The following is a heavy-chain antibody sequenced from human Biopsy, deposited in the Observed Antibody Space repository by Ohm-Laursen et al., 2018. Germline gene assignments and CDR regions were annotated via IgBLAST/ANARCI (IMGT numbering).Heavy chain of an antibody. CDR3: ATELLPPGVGGPWLDS. V-gene: IGHV3-74*01. CDR2: IKSVGSWT. J-gene: IGHJ5*01. CDR1: GFTFNAYW. Sequence: SLRLSCTASGFTFNAYWMYWVRQVPGKGLVWVSHIKSVGSWTNYADSVKGRFTISRDNAKNTLYLQMNSLRVEDTALYYCATELLPPGVGGPWLDSWGQGTPVTVSS. D-gene: IGHD3-16*01.